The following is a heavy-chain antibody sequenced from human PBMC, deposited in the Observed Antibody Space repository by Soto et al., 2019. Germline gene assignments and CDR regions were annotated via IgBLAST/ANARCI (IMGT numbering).Heavy chain of an antibody. CDR2: ISAGGDRT. J-gene: IGHJ4*02. CDR1: GFTFSNYP. Sequence: EVQVSESGGGLEQPGGSLRLSCATSGFTFSNYPMNWVRQAPGKGLEWVSGISAGGDRTYYADSVKGRFTIFRDNSKNSLSLRMNSLRVEDTAVYYCARRVWGQGTLVTVSS. CDR3: ARRV. V-gene: IGHV3-23*01.